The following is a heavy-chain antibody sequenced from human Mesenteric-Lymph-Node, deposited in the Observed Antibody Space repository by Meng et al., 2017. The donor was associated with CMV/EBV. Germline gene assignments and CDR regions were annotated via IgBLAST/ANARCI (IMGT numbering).Heavy chain of an antibody. Sequence: GGSLRLSCAISGFTFRSYSLTWVRRAPGKGLEWVSSITNTGGKVYYADSVQGRFTISRDNAKKSLYLEMNSLRAEDTAVYYCARDWAETGASGDTGYLQFWGQGTLVTVSS. CDR3: ARDWAETGASGDTGYLQF. CDR2: ITNTGGKV. D-gene: IGHD1-1*01. CDR1: GFTFRSYS. V-gene: IGHV3-21*01. J-gene: IGHJ1*01.